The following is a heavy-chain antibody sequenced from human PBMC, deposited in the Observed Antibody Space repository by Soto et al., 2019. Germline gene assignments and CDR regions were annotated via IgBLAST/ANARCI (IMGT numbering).Heavy chain of an antibody. CDR3: AKRATGTYFDY. J-gene: IGHJ4*02. D-gene: IGHD1-1*01. CDR2: ISGSGDST. Sequence: EVQLLESGGGLVQPGGSLRLSCAASGFSFSSYAMNWVRQAPGKGLEWVSVISGSGDSTYYADSVKGRFTISRDNSKNTLYVQMNSLRAEDTAVYYCAKRATGTYFDYWGQGTLVTVSS. V-gene: IGHV3-23*01. CDR1: GFSFSSYA.